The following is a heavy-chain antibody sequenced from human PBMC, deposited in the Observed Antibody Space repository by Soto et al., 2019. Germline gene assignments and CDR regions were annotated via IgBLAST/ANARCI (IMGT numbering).Heavy chain of an antibody. V-gene: IGHV1-18*01. CDR1: GYSFSSYG. Sequence: QVHLVQSGTEVKKPGASVKVSCKTSGYSFSSYGVTWVRQAPGKGLEWMGWISGYNGNTNYAQKLQGRVTMTIDTSTSTTYMELRSLRFDDTAIYFCARDASGFYIDWFDSWGQGTLVTVSS. CDR2: ISGYNGNT. J-gene: IGHJ5*01. D-gene: IGHD3-9*01. CDR3: ARDASGFYIDWFDS.